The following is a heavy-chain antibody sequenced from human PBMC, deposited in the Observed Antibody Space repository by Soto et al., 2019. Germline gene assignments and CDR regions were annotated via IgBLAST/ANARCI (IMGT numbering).Heavy chain of an antibody. V-gene: IGHV1-69*06. D-gene: IGHD5-18*01. CDR1: GGTFSSHA. CDR2: IIPIFGTA. Sequence: ASVKVSCKASGGTFSSHAISWVRQAPGEGLEWMGGIIPIFGTANYAQKFQGRVTITADKSTSTAYMELSSLRSEDTAVYYCAIPATWIQLWLPDYWGQGTLVTVSS. CDR3: AIPATWIQLWLPDY. J-gene: IGHJ4*02.